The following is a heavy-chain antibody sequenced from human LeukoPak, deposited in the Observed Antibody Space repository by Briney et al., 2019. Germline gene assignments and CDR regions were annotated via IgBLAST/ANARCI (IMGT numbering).Heavy chain of an antibody. CDR2: ISYDGSNK. Sequence: GGSLRLSCAASGFTFSSYGMHWVRQAPGKGLEWVAVISYDGSNKYYADSVKGRFTISRDNSKNTLYLQMNSLRAEDTAVYYCARERCSSTSCYYYFDYWGQGTLVTVSS. J-gene: IGHJ4*02. D-gene: IGHD2-2*01. CDR1: GFTFSSYG. V-gene: IGHV3-30*19. CDR3: ARERCSSTSCYYYFDY.